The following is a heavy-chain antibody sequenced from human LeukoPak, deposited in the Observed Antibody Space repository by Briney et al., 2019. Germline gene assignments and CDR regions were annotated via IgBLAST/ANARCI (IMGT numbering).Heavy chain of an antibody. CDR1: GGTFSSYG. CDR2: IIPILNVS. CDR3: ARDRAPRMGAAGSWFDP. V-gene: IGHV1-69*04. D-gene: IGHD6-13*01. Sequence: SVNVSCKASGGTFSSYGISWVRQAPGQGLEWMGRIIPILNVSNYAQKFQGRVTISADKSTYTAYMELSSLTSEDTAMFYCARDRAPRMGAAGSWFDPWGQGTLITGSS. J-gene: IGHJ5*02.